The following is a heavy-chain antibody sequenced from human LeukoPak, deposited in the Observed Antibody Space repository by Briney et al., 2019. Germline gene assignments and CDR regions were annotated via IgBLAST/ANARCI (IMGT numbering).Heavy chain of an antibody. Sequence: ASVKVSCKASGYTFTSYDINWVRQATGQGLEWMGWMNPNSGNTGYAQKFQGRVTMTRNTSISTAYMELSSLRSEDTAVYYCASNLDTAMVGNFDYWGQGTLVTVSS. CDR1: GYTFTSYD. CDR2: MNPNSGNT. V-gene: IGHV1-8*01. CDR3: ASNLDTAMVGNFDY. D-gene: IGHD5-18*01. J-gene: IGHJ4*02.